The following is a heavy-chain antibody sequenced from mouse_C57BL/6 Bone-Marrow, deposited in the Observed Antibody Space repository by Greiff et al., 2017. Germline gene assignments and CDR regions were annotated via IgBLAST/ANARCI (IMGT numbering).Heavy chain of an antibody. Sequence: EVKVVESGGGLVKPGGSLKLSCAASGFTFSSYAMSWVRQTPEKRLEWVATISDGGSYTYYPDNVKGRFTISRDNAKNNLYLQMSHLKSEDTAMYYCARWLLPDYWGQGTTLTVSS. CDR3: ARWLLPDY. CDR1: GFTFSSYA. J-gene: IGHJ2*01. V-gene: IGHV5-4*03. D-gene: IGHD2-3*01. CDR2: ISDGGSYT.